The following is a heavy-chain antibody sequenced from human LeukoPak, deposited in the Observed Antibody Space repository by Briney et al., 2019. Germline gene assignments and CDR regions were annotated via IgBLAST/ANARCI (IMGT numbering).Heavy chain of an antibody. V-gene: IGHV1-69*04. D-gene: IGHD3-22*01. J-gene: IGHJ4*02. CDR3: ARDGDSSGYYHYFDY. CDR1: GGTFSSYA. CDR2: IIPILGIA. Sequence: SVKVSCKASGGTFSSYAISWVRQAPGQGLEWMGRIIPILGIANYAQKFQGRVTITADKSTSTAYMELSSLRSEDTAVYYCARDGDSSGYYHYFDYWGQGTLVTVSS.